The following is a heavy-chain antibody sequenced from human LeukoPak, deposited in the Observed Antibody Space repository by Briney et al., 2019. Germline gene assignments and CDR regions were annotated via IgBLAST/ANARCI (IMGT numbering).Heavy chain of an antibody. Sequence: SETLSLTCTVSGDSISSYYWSWIRQPPGKGPEWIGYTYYSGSTNYNPSLKSRVTISVDTSKNQFSLKLTSVTAADTAVYYCARSLGAQLPPIHWGQGTLVTVSS. CDR1: GDSISSYY. J-gene: IGHJ4*02. D-gene: IGHD2-2*01. CDR2: TYYSGST. V-gene: IGHV4-59*01. CDR3: ARSLGAQLPPIH.